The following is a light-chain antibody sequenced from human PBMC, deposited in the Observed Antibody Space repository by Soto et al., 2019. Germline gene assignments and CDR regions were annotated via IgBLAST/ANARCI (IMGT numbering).Light chain of an antibody. J-gene: IGKJ3*01. Sequence: DIQMTQSPSTLSASVGDRVTITCRASQSISSWLAWYQQKPGKAPKLLIYDASSLESGVPSRFSGRGSGTEFTLTISSRQTDDFATYCCQQYNSYPITFGPGTKVDIK. CDR3: QQYNSYPIT. CDR2: DAS. V-gene: IGKV1-5*01. CDR1: QSISSW.